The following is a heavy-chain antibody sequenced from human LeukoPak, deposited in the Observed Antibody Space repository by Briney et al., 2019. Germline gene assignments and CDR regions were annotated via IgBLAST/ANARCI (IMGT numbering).Heavy chain of an antibody. D-gene: IGHD1-26*01. V-gene: IGHV1-8*03. CDR1: GYTFTSYD. CDR2: MNPNSGNT. J-gene: IGHJ4*02. Sequence: GASVKVSCKASGYTFTSYDINWVRQATGQGLERMGWMNPNSGNTGYAQKFQSRVTITRNTSISTAYMELSSLRSEDTAVYYCARGAGSYYGGCFDYWGQGTLVTVSS. CDR3: ARGAGSYYGGCFDY.